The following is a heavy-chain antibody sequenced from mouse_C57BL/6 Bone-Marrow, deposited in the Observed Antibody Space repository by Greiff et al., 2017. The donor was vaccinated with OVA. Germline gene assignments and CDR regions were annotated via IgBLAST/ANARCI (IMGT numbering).Heavy chain of an antibody. V-gene: IGHV14-4*01. CDR3: TTRITTVVDYYFDY. CDR2: IDPENGDT. D-gene: IGHD1-1*01. J-gene: IGHJ2*01. CDR1: GFNIKDDY. Sequence: LVESGAELVRPGASVKLSCTASGFNIKDDYMHWVKQRPEQGLEWIGWIDPENGDTEYASKFQGKATITADTSSNTAYLQLSSLTSEDTAVYYCTTRITTVVDYYFDYWGQGTTLTVSS.